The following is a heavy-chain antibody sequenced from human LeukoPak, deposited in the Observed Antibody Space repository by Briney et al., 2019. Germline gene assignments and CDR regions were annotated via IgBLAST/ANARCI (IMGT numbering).Heavy chain of an antibody. CDR3: AKSRWPPTYYYDSSGYLFDY. V-gene: IGHV3-23*01. Sequence: GGSLRLSCAASGFTFSSYAMSWVRQAPGKGLEWLSAISGSGGSTYYADSVKGRFTISRDNSKNTLYLQMNSLRAEDTAVYYCAKSRWPPTYYYDSSGYLFDYRGQGTLVTVSS. CDR1: GFTFSSYA. CDR2: ISGSGGST. J-gene: IGHJ4*02. D-gene: IGHD3-22*01.